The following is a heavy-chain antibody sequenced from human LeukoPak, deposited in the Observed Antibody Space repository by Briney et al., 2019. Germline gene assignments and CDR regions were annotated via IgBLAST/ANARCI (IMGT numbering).Heavy chain of an antibody. CDR3: ARGVIQLWLGGLYYYYMDV. CDR1: GGTFSSYA. V-gene: IGHV1-69*05. J-gene: IGHJ6*03. CDR2: IIPIFGTA. D-gene: IGHD5-18*01. Sequence: ASVKVSCKASGGTFSSYAISWVRQAPGQGLEWMGGIIPIFGTANYAQKFQGRVTITTDESTSTAYMELSSLRSEDTAVYYCARGVIQLWLGGLYYYYMDVWGKGTTVTVSS.